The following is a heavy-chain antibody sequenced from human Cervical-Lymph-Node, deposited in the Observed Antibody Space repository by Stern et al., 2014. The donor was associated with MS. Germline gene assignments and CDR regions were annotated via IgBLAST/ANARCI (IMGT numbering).Heavy chain of an antibody. CDR1: GGSITSGGYY. J-gene: IGHJ4*02. V-gene: IGHV4-31*03. Sequence: VQLVESGPGLVKPSQTLSLTCTVSGGSITSGGYYWSWIRQHPGKGLEWIGYIYYSGSTYYNPSLQSRVTISADTYKSQFSLKLTSVTAADTAVYYCARYYDSSGYDSWGQGTLVTVSS. D-gene: IGHD3-22*01. CDR2: IYYSGST. CDR3: ARYYDSSGYDS.